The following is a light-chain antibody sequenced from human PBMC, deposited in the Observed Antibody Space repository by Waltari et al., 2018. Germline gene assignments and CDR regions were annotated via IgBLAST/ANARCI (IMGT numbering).Light chain of an antibody. CDR2: DVT. Sequence: SALTQPRSVSGSPGQSVTISCTGTTNDLGSYNYVSCYQQPPGKAPKLIILDVTNGPQGVPDRLAGSKAGNPASLTISGLRAEDEAEYYCCSYAGSYTWVFGGGTKLTVV. CDR1: TNDLGSYNY. CDR3: CSYAGSYTWV. J-gene: IGLJ3*02. V-gene: IGLV2-11*01.